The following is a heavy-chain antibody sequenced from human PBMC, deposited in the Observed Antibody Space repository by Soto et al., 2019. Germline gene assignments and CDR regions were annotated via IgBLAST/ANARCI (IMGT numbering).Heavy chain of an antibody. Sequence: GGSLRLSCAASGFIFSNFAMSWVRQAPGKGLEWVSAISGSGGSTYYADSVKGRFTISRDNSKNMLYVQMNSLRVEDTAVYYCAKDREPSDVWGQGTKVTVSS. V-gene: IGHV3-23*01. CDR2: ISGSGGST. J-gene: IGHJ6*02. CDR3: AKDREPSDV. CDR1: GFIFSNFA.